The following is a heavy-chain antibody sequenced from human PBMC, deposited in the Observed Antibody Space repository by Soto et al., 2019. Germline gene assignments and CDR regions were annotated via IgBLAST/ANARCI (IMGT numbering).Heavy chain of an antibody. J-gene: IGHJ6*03. CDR2: ISSSGSTI. Sequence: QVQLVESGGGLVKPGGSLRLSCAASGFTFSDYYMSWIRQAPGKGLEWVSYISSSGSTIYYADSVKGRFTISRDNAKNSLYLQMNSLRAEDTAVYYCARESIVGGPAAMAYQGEKDYYYYYMDVWGKGTTVTVSS. CDR3: ARESIVGGPAAMAYQGEKDYYYYYMDV. D-gene: IGHD2-2*01. CDR1: GFTFSDYY. V-gene: IGHV3-11*01.